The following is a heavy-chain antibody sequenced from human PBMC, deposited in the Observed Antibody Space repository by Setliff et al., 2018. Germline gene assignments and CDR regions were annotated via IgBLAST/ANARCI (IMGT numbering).Heavy chain of an antibody. V-gene: IGHV3-21*01. D-gene: IGHD2-2*01. Sequence: GSLRLSCAASGFSFTTYTMNWIRQAPGQGLEWVSSIDTSSTWIYYADSVKGRFTISRDNAENSLYLQMNSLRAEDTAVYYCARSETCHSTHCSPYGYWGQGTPVTVSS. CDR2: IDTSSTWI. CDR3: ARSETCHSTHCSPYGY. J-gene: IGHJ4*02. CDR1: GFSFTTYT.